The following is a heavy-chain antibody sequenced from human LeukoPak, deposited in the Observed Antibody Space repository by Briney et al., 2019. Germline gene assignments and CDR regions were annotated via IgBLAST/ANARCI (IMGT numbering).Heavy chain of an antibody. V-gene: IGHV1-18*01. D-gene: IGHD3-10*01. CDR1: GYTFTSYG. CDR2: ISAYNGNT. CDR3: ARDRRYGSGRPGPEAFGY. Sequence: ASVKVSCKASGYTFTSYGISWVRQAPGQGLEWMGWISAYNGNTNYAQESQGRATMTTDTSTSTADMEQRSLRSDVTAVYYWARDRRYGSGRPGPEAFGYWGQGTLVTVSS. J-gene: IGHJ4*02.